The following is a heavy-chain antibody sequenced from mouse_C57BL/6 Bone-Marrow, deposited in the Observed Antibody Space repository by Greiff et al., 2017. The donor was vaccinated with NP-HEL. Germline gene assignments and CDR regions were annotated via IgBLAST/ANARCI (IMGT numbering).Heavy chain of an antibody. CDR2: IDPETGGT. D-gene: IGHD4-1*01. CDR1: GYTFTDYE. J-gene: IGHJ3*01. CDR3: TRERDWTPFAY. V-gene: IGHV1-15*01. Sequence: QVQLKESGAELVRPGASVTLSCKASGYTFTDYEMHWVKQTPVHGLEWIGAIDPETGGTAYNQKFKGKAILTADKSSSTAYMALRSLTSEDSAVYYCTRERDWTPFAYWGQGTLVTVSA.